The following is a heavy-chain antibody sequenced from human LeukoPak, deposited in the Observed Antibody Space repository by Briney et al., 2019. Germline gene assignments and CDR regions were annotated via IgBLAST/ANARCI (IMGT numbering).Heavy chain of an antibody. CDR3: ARAIFGVVIPSYHFDY. V-gene: IGHV1-18*01. CDR2: ISAYNGNT. CDR1: GYTFISFG. J-gene: IGHJ4*02. D-gene: IGHD3-3*01. Sequence: GASVKVSCKASGYTFISFGISWMRQAPGQGLEWMGWISAYNGNTNYAQKLQGRVTMTTDTSTSTAYMELRSLRSDDTAVYYRARAIFGVVIPSYHFDYWGQGTLVTVSA.